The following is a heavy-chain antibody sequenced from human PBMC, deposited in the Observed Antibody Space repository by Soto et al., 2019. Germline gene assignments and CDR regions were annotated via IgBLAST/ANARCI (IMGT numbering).Heavy chain of an antibody. J-gene: IGHJ6*02. CDR1: GGSISSSHW. CDR3: ASRYYDILTGRADYYYYGMDV. Sequence: PSETLSLTCAVSGGSISSSHWWSWVRQPPGKGLEWIGEIYHSGSTNYNPSLKSRVTISVDKSKNQFSLKLSSVTAADTAVYYCASRYYDILTGRADYYYYGMDVWGQGTTVT. CDR2: IYHSGST. V-gene: IGHV4-4*02. D-gene: IGHD3-9*01.